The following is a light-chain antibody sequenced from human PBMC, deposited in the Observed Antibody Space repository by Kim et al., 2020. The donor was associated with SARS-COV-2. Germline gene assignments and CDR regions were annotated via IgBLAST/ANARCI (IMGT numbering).Light chain of an antibody. CDR1: QSVSGN. Sequence: IVMTQSPATLSVSPGERATLSCWASQSVSGNLAWYQQKPGQAPRLLIYDASTRATGIPARFSGSGSGTDFTLTISSLQSEDFAVYYCHHYNNWPPETFGQGTKLEI. CDR2: DAS. V-gene: IGKV3-15*01. J-gene: IGKJ2*01. CDR3: HHYNNWPPET.